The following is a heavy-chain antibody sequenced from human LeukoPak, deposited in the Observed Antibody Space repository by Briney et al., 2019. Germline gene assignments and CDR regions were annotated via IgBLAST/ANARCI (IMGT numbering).Heavy chain of an antibody. CDR1: VFTFSSYV. Sequence: PSWSLTLSCAASVFTFSSYVMSWVRQAPGKGLECVSPISGSGGSTYYPDSVKGRFTISRHNSKNTLYLQMNSLRAEDTGVYYCARPVVVVPAAIGNWFDPWGRGTLVSVS. CDR3: ARPVVVVPAAIGNWFDP. CDR2: ISGSGGST. D-gene: IGHD2-2*02. J-gene: IGHJ5*02. V-gene: IGHV3-23*01.